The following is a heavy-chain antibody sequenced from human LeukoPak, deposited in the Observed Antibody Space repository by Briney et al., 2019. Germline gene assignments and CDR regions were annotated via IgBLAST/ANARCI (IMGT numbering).Heavy chain of an antibody. CDR1: GGSFSGHY. Sequence: SETLSLTCAVYGGSFSGHYWSWIRQPPGKGLEWIGEINHSGSTNYNPSLKSRVTISVDTSKNQFSLKLSSVTAADTAVYYCARLVGAPPYCSGGSCYGNYYGMDVWGKGTTVTVSS. CDR3: ARLVGAPPYCSGGSCYGNYYGMDV. J-gene: IGHJ6*04. V-gene: IGHV4-34*01. CDR2: INHSGST. D-gene: IGHD2-15*01.